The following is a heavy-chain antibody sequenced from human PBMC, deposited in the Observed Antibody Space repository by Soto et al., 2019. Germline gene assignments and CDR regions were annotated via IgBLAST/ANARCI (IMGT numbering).Heavy chain of an antibody. CDR2: IYYSGST. Sequence: QVQLQESGPGLVKPSETLSLTCTVSGGSVSSGSYYWSWIRQPPGKGLEWIGYIYYSGSTNYNPSLKGRVTIAVDTSKTHVTLKLSAVTAADTAVYYWARRILYGSYYYGMDVWGQGTTVTVSS. V-gene: IGHV4-61*03. D-gene: IGHD2-8*02. CDR1: GGSVSSGSYY. J-gene: IGHJ6*02. CDR3: ARRILYGSYYYGMDV.